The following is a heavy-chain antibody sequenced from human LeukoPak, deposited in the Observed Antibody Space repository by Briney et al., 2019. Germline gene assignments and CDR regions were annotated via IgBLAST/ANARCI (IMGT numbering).Heavy chain of an antibody. V-gene: IGHV4-39*01. J-gene: IGHJ4*02. CDR3: ARYVVSGSGKYYFDY. CDR2: INYSGNT. D-gene: IGHD3-10*01. CDR1: GGSISSGGYY. Sequence: SETLSLTCTVSGGSISSGGYYWSWIRQLPGKGLEWIGSINYSGNTYYNPSLKSRVTTSVDTSKNQFSLKLSSVTAADTAVYNCARYVVSGSGKYYFDYWGQGTLVTVSS.